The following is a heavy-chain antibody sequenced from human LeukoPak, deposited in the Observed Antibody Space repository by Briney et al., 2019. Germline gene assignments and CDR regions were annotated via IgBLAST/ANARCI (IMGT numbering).Heavy chain of an antibody. V-gene: IGHV1-69*13. CDR2: IIPIFGTA. D-gene: IGHD3-22*01. Sequence: SVKVSCKASGGTFSSYAISWVRQAPGQGLEWVGGIIPIFGTANYAQKFQGRVTITADESTSTAYMELSSLRSEDTAVYYCARRPYYYDSSGYVDWGQGTLVTVSS. CDR3: ARRPYYYDSSGYVD. J-gene: IGHJ4*02. CDR1: GGTFSSYA.